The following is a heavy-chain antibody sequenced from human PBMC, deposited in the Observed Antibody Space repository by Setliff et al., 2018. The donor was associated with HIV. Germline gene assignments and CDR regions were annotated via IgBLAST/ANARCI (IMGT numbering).Heavy chain of an antibody. CDR1: GFAFSTYE. CDR3: ARDRLTSARYWTSDY. V-gene: IGHV3-48*03. Sequence: GESLKISCAASGFAFSTYEMNWVRQAPGKGLEWVAYISSSDSTIYYADSVKGRFTIYRDNAKNSLFLQMNGLRAEDTAVYYCARDRLTSARYWTSDYWGQGTLVTVSS. D-gene: IGHD2-8*02. CDR2: ISSSDSTI. J-gene: IGHJ4*02.